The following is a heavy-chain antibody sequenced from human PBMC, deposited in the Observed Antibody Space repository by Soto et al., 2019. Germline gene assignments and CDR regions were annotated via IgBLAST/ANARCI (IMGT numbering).Heavy chain of an antibody. CDR3: VRAIGHYGMDV. D-gene: IGHD3-22*01. Sequence: GGSLRLSCVASGFIFSNCWMHWVRQAPGMGLVWVSHINSDGSSTTYADSVKGRFTISRDNAKNTLYLQMNSLRAEDTAVYYCVRAIGHYGMDVWGRGTTVTVSS. CDR1: GFIFSNCW. V-gene: IGHV3-74*01. J-gene: IGHJ6*02. CDR2: INSDGSST.